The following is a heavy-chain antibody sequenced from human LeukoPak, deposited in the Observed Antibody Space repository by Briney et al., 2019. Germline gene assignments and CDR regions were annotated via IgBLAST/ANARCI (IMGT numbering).Heavy chain of an antibody. J-gene: IGHJ3*02. CDR1: GGSISSYY. Sequence: SETLSLTCTVSGGSISSYYWSWIRQPPGPGLEWIGFMYYSGSTSYYHSLKSRVTISVDTSKNQFSLKRSSVTAADTAVYYCARCVYSSGWETGAFDMWGKGTMVTVSS. CDR2: MYYSGST. D-gene: IGHD6-19*01. V-gene: IGHV4-59*01. CDR3: ARCVYSSGWETGAFDM.